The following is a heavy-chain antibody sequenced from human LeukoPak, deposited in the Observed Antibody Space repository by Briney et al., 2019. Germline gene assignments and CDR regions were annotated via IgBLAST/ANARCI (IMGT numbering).Heavy chain of an antibody. CDR1: GYTFTGYY. CDR2: INPNSGGT. J-gene: IGHJ5*02. Sequence: ASVKVSCKASGYTFTGYYMHWVRQAPGQGLEWMGWINPNSGGTNYAQKFQGRVTMTRDTSISTAYMELSRLRSDDTAVYYCASTHYCSGGSCLNNWFDPWGQETLVTVSS. D-gene: IGHD2-15*01. V-gene: IGHV1-2*02. CDR3: ASTHYCSGGSCLNNWFDP.